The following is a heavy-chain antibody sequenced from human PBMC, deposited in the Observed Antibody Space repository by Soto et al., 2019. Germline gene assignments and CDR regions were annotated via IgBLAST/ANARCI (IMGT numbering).Heavy chain of an antibody. V-gene: IGHV4-39*01. CDR2: IYYSGST. Sequence: SETLSLTCTVSGGSISSSSYYWGWIRQPPGKGLEWIGSIYYSGSTYYNPSLKSRVTISVDTSKNQFSLKLSSVTAADTAVYYCARHSNSGYDSCFDYWGQGTLVTVSS. CDR1: GGSISSSSYY. CDR3: ARHSNSGYDSCFDY. D-gene: IGHD5-12*01. J-gene: IGHJ4*02.